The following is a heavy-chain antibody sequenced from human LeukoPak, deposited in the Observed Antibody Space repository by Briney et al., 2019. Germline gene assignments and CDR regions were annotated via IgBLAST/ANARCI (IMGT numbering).Heavy chain of an antibody. J-gene: IGHJ2*01. CDR2: IYYSGST. CDR3: ARDRYYYGSGSYSTDWYFDL. Sequence: KPSETLSLTCTVSDGSISSYYWSWIRQPPGKGLEWIGYIYYSGSTNYNPSLKSRVTISVDTSKNQFSLKLSSVTAADTAVYYCARDRYYYGSGSYSTDWYFDLWGRGTLVTVSS. CDR1: DGSISSYY. D-gene: IGHD3-10*01. V-gene: IGHV4-59*01.